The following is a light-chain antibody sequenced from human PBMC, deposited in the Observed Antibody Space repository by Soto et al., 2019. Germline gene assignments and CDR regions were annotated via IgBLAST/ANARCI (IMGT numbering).Light chain of an antibody. CDR2: GNS. CDR3: QSYDSSLSGGV. CDR1: NSNIGAGYD. V-gene: IGLV1-40*01. J-gene: IGLJ3*02. Sequence: QSVLTQPPSVSGAPGQRVTISCTGYNSNIGAGYDVHWSQQLPGTAPKLLIYGNSNRPSGVPARFSASKSGTSASLAITGLQAEDEADYYCQSYDSSLSGGVFGGGTKLTVL.